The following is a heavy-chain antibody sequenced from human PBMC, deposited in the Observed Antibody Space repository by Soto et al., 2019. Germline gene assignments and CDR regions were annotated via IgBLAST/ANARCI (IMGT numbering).Heavy chain of an antibody. D-gene: IGHD6-13*01. CDR2: IIPILGIA. CDR1: GGTFSSYT. V-gene: IGHV1-69*08. J-gene: IGHJ6*02. Sequence: QVQLVQSGAEVKKPGSSVKVSCKASGGTFSSYTISWVRQAPGQGLEWMGRIIPILGIANYAQEFQGRVTITADKSTSTAYMELSSLRSEDTAVYYCATDPLRGQQLVRGSQGYYYYGLDVWGQGTTVTVSS. CDR3: ATDPLRGQQLVRGSQGYYYYGLDV.